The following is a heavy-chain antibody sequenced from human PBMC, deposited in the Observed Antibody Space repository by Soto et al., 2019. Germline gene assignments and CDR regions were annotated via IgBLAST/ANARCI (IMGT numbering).Heavy chain of an antibody. J-gene: IGHJ5*02. CDR2: IATYNSNK. CDR1: GDTFTNFG. D-gene: IGHD3-10*01. V-gene: IGHV1-18*01. CDR3: ARVLRGVVNWFDP. Sequence: AALKVSCKTSGDTFTNFGLSWVRQAPGQGLEWMGWIATYNSNKNYAQKFQGRLTLTTDTSTSTGYMELKSLEYDDTVVYYCARVLRGVVNWFDPWGQGTLVTVSS.